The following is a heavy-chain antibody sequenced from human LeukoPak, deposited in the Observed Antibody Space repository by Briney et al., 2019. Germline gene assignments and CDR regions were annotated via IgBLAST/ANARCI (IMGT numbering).Heavy chain of an antibody. CDR1: GFTFSSYS. J-gene: IGHJ6*03. D-gene: IGHD6-13*01. V-gene: IGHV3-7*01. CDR3: ARGQYSSSWYVYYYYYYYMDV. Sequence: QAGGSLRLSCAASGFTFSSYSMNWVRQAPGKGLEWVANIKQDGSEKYYVDSVKGRFTISRDNAKNSLYLQMNSLRAEDTAVYYCARGQYSSSWYVYYYYYYYMDVWGKGTTVTISS. CDR2: IKQDGSEK.